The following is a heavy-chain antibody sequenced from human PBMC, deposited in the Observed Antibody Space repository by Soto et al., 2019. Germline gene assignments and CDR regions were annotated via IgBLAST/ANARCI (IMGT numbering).Heavy chain of an antibody. J-gene: IGHJ4*02. CDR1: GFSFNGPA. V-gene: IGHV3-73*01. Sequence: EVQLVESGGGSVQPGGSVRLSCAASGFSFNGPAIHWVRQASGKGLEWVGRIRNQANNYATVYAASMEGRFTISRDDSKSTAYPQMNSLKAEDSAVYYWTTAYVCGQGALVTVPS. CDR2: IRNQANNYAT. CDR3: TTAYV. D-gene: IGHD3-16*01.